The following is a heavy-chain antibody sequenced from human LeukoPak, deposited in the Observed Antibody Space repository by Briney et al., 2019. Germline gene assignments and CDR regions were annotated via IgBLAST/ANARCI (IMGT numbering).Heavy chain of an antibody. CDR3: AKDQYYYDSSGYYFFRYFDY. Sequence: PGGSLRLSCAASGFTFSSYAMSWVRQAPGKGLEWASAISGSGGSTYYADSVKGRFTISRDNSKNTLYLQMNSLRAEDTAVYYCAKDQYYYDSSGYYFFRYFDYWGQGTLVTVSS. D-gene: IGHD3-22*01. CDR2: ISGSGGST. CDR1: GFTFSSYA. V-gene: IGHV3-23*01. J-gene: IGHJ4*02.